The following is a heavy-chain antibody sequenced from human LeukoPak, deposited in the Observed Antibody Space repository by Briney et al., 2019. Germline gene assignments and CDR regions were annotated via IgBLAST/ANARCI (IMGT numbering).Heavy chain of an antibody. CDR2: IYYSGST. CDR1: GGSISSYY. J-gene: IGHJ4*02. CDR3: ARVKKNYFDY. Sequence: PSETLSLTCTVSGGSISSYYWSWIRQPPGKGLEWIGYIYYSGSTNYNPSLKSRATISVDTSKNQFSLKLSSVTAADTAVYYCARVKKNYFDYWGQGTLVTVSS. V-gene: IGHV4-59*01.